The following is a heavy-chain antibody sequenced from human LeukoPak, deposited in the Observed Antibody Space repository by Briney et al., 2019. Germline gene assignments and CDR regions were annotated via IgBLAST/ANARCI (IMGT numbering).Heavy chain of an antibody. CDR3: AKQLGYCSDGSCYFPY. CDR2: ISNNGGYT. J-gene: IGHJ4*02. CDR1: GFTFSQHW. Sequence: GGSLRLSCAASGFTFSQHWMSWVRQAPGKGLEWVSAISNNGGYTYYADSVQGRFTISRDNSKSTLCLQMNSLRAEDTAVYYCAKQLGYCSDGSCYFPYWGQGTLVTVSS. V-gene: IGHV3-23*01. D-gene: IGHD2-15*01.